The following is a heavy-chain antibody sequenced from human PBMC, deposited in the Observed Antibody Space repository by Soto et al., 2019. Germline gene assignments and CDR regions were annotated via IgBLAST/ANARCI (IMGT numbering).Heavy chain of an antibody. J-gene: IGHJ4*02. Sequence: EVQLVESGGGLVQPGRSLRLSCAASGFTFDDYAMHWVRQAPGKGLERVSGISWNSGSIGYADSVKGRFTISRDNAKNSLYLQMNSLRAEDTALYYCAKDYSSSWFPFYFDYWGQGTLVTVSS. V-gene: IGHV3-9*01. D-gene: IGHD6-13*01. CDR1: GFTFDDYA. CDR3: AKDYSSSWFPFYFDY. CDR2: ISWNSGSI.